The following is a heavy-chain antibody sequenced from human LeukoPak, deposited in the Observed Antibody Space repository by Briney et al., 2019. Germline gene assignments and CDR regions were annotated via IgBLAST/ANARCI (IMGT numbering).Heavy chain of an antibody. CDR1: GGSFSGYY. Sequence: SETLFLTCAVYGGSFSGYYWSWIRQPPGKGLEWIGEINHSGSTNYNPSLKSRVTVSVDTSKNQFSLKLSSVTAADTAVYYCARRGSGWLKYFQHWGQGTLVTVSS. CDR2: INHSGST. D-gene: IGHD6-19*01. J-gene: IGHJ1*01. V-gene: IGHV4-34*01. CDR3: ARRGSGWLKYFQH.